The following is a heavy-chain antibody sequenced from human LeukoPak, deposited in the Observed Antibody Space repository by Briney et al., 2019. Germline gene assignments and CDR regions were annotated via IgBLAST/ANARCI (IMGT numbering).Heavy chain of an antibody. CDR3: ARAPSDLTHYYYGMYV. CDR2: INPSGGST. Sequence: ASVKVSCKASGYTFTSYYMHWVRQAPGQGLEWMGIINPSGGSTSYAQKFQGRVTMTRDTSTSTVYMELSSLRSEDTAVYYCARAPSDLTHYYYGMYVWGQGTTVTVSS. D-gene: IGHD3-9*01. V-gene: IGHV1-46*01. J-gene: IGHJ6*02. CDR1: GYTFTSYY.